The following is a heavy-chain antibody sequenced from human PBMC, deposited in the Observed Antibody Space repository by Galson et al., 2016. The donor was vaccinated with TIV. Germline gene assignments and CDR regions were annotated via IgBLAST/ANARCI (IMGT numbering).Heavy chain of an antibody. V-gene: IGHV1-69*16. Sequence: SVKVSCKASGGTFSSHSLHWVRQAPGQGLEWMGGIIPILGSANYAQKFQGRVPITTDESTSTVYMALSSLRSDDTAVDFCAGDRATGLDSLGRGTLVTVPS. J-gene: IGHJ5*01. CDR2: IIPILGSA. D-gene: IGHD1-1*01. CDR1: GGTFSSHS. CDR3: AGDRATGLDS.